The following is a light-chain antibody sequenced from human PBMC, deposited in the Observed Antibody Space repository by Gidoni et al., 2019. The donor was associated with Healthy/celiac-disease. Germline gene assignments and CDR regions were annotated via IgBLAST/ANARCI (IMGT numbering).Light chain of an antibody. J-gene: IGKJ1*01. V-gene: IGKV1-6*01. CDR3: LQDYNYPWT. Sequence: AIQLTQSPSSLSPSVGDRVTITCRARQGIGNDLGWYQQKQGKAPKLLIYAASSLQSGVPSRFSGSGAGTDFTLTISSLQPEDFATYYCLQDYNYPWTFGQGTKVEIK. CDR1: QGIGND. CDR2: AAS.